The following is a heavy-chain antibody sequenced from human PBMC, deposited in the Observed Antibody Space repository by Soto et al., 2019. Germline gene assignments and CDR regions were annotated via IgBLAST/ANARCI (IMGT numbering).Heavy chain of an antibody. J-gene: IGHJ4*02. D-gene: IGHD1-26*01. V-gene: IGHV3-23*01. CDR2: ISGSGGSM. CDR3: ARRGSGSYYDY. Sequence: EVQLLESGGGLVQPGGSLRLSCAASGFTFSSYAMRWVRQAPGKGLVWVSAISGSGGSMYYADSVKGRFTISRDNSKNTLYLQMNSLRAEDTAVYYCARRGSGSYYDYWGQGTLGTFSS. CDR1: GFTFSSYA.